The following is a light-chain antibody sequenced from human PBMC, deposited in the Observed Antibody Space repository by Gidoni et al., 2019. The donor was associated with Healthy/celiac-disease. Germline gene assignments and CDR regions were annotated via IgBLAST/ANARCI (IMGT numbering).Light chain of an antibody. J-gene: IGLJ1*01. Sequence: QSVLTQPPSASGTPGQRVTISCSGSSSNIGSNTVNWYQQLPGTPPKLLIYSNNQRPSGVPDRFSGSQSGTSASLAISGLQSEDEADYYCAAWDDSLNGPYYVFGTGTKVTVL. CDR2: SNN. CDR1: SSNIGSNT. CDR3: AAWDDSLNGPYYV. V-gene: IGLV1-44*01.